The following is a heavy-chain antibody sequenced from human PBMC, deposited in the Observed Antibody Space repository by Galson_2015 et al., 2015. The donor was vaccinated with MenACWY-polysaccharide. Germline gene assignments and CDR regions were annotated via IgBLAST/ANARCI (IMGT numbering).Heavy chain of an antibody. V-gene: IGHV5-51*01. Sequence: QSGAEVKKPGESLKISCKASGYNFSKYWIGWVRQKPGKGLEWMGIIYPGDSDTKYSPSSQGHVTMTADKSTNTAYLNWTSLKASDTAVYYCARHVLFRFVDAFEIWGQGTMVSVSS. CDR1: GYNFSKYW. D-gene: IGHD2-8*01. J-gene: IGHJ3*02. CDR3: ARHVLFRFVDAFEI. CDR2: IYPGDSDT.